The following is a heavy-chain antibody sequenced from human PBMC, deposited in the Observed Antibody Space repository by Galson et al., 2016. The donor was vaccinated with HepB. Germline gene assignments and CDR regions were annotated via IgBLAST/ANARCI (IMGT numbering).Heavy chain of an antibody. D-gene: IGHD6-19*01. V-gene: IGHV3-33*01. CDR3: ARDLPNSSGWLGGYLAD. Sequence: SLRLSCAASGFSFSSCVMHWVRQAPGKGLEWVALIWYDGSNTYYAGSVKGRFAISRDNSKNTLYLDMNSLRGEDTAVYYCARDLPNSSGWLGGYLADWGQGTQVTVSS. J-gene: IGHJ4*02. CDR2: IWYDGSNT. CDR1: GFSFSSCV.